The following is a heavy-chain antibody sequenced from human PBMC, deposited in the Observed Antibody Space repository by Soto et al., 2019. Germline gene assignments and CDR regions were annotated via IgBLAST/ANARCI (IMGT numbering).Heavy chain of an antibody. V-gene: IGHV1-8*01. CDR3: ARVGCSGGSCYLYYYYYGMDV. CDR2: MNPNSGNT. CDR1: GYTFTSYD. Sequence: QVQLVQSGAEVKKPGASVKVSCKASGYTFTSYDINWVRQATGQGLEWMGWMNPNSGNTGYAQKFQGRVTRTRNTSISTAYMELSSLRSEDTAVYYCARVGCSGGSCYLYYYYYGMDVWGQGTTVTVSS. D-gene: IGHD2-15*01. J-gene: IGHJ6*02.